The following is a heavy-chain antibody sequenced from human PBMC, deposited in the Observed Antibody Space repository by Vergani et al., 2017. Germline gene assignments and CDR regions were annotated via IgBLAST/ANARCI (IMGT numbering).Heavy chain of an antibody. Sequence: EVQLVESGGGLVQPGGSLRLSCAASGFTFSSYSMNWVRQAPGKGLEWVSYISSSSSTIYYADSVKGRFTISRDNAKNSLYLQMNSLRAEDTAVYYCASQNYDFWSGYYNWFDPWGQGTLVTVSS. J-gene: IGHJ5*02. V-gene: IGHV3-48*01. CDR3: ASQNYDFWSGYYNWFDP. CDR2: ISSSSSTI. D-gene: IGHD3-3*01. CDR1: GFTFSSYS.